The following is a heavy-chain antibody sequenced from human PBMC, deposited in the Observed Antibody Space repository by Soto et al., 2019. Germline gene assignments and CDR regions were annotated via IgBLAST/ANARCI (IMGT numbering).Heavy chain of an antibody. D-gene: IGHD3-3*01. J-gene: IGHJ4*01. CDR3: ARDTLTVLQTYYFDY. Sequence: ASVKVSCKASGYTFTSYGVTWVRQAPGQGLEWMGWISAYNGNTNYAQKFQGRVTMTTDTSTTTAYMELRSLRSDDTAVYYCARDTLTVLQTYYFDYWGHGTLVTVS. CDR2: ISAYNGNT. CDR1: GYTFTSYG. V-gene: IGHV1-18*01.